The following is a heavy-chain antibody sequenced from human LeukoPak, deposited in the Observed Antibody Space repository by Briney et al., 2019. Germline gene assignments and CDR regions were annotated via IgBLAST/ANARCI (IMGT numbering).Heavy chain of an antibody. Sequence: GGSLTLSCPACGLTFSSYSMNWVRPAPGKGREWVGSIYSSSSYIYYADSVKGRFTISRDNAKNSMYLQMNSLRAEDTAVYYCANTYYYGSGSYDYYGMDVWGQGTTVTVSS. D-gene: IGHD3-10*01. CDR1: GLTFSSYS. V-gene: IGHV3-21*01. CDR2: IYSSSSYI. CDR3: ANTYYYGSGSYDYYGMDV. J-gene: IGHJ6*02.